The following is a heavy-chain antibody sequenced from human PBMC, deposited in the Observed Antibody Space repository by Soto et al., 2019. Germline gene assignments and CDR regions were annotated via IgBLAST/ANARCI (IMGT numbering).Heavy chain of an antibody. CDR3: AIDLGYSYGYYYYGMDV. Sequence: EVQLLESGGGLVQPGGSLRLSCAASGFTFSSYAMSWVRQAPGKGLEWVSAISGSGGSTYYADSVKGRFTISRDNSKNTLYLQMNSLRAEDTAVYYCAIDLGYSYGYYYYGMDVWGQGTTVTVSS. CDR1: GFTFSSYA. CDR2: ISGSGGST. J-gene: IGHJ6*02. V-gene: IGHV3-23*01. D-gene: IGHD5-18*01.